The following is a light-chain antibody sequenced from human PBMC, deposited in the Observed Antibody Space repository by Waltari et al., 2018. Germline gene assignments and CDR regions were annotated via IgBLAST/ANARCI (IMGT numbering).Light chain of an antibody. J-gene: IGKJ2*01. CDR1: QSLQHRSGYIF. CDR2: LAS. V-gene: IGKV2-28*01. CDR3: MQGTHWPGT. Sequence: IVLTQSPLSLPVTLGETISISCRSSQSLQHRSGYIFLSWFVQKSGRPPQLLIYLASNRATGVPDRFSGTGSGTDFTLKISRVEAEDVGVYYCMQGTHWPGTFGQGTKLEIK.